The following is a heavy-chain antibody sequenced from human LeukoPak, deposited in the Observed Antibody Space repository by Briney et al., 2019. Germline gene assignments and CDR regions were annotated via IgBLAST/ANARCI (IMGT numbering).Heavy chain of an antibody. V-gene: IGHV3-30*18. CDR2: ISYDGSNK. CDR1: GFTFSSYG. Sequence: GGSLRLSCAASGFTFSSYGMHWVRQAPGKGLEWVAVISYDGSNKYYADSVKGRFTISRDNSKNTLYLQMNSLRAEDTAVYYCAKNYSSGWPTPFDYWGQGTLVTVSS. J-gene: IGHJ4*02. D-gene: IGHD6-19*01. CDR3: AKNYSSGWPTPFDY.